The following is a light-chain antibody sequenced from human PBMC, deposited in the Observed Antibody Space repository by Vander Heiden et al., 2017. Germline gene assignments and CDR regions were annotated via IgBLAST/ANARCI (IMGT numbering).Light chain of an antibody. CDR1: SGHSSYA. V-gene: IGLV4-69*01. CDR3: QTWGTGIQV. Sequence: QLVLPQSPSASASLGASVKLTCTLSSGHSSYAIAWHQQQPEKGPRYLMKLNSDGSHSKGDGIPDRFSGSSSGAERYLTIYSLQSEDEADYYCQTWGTGIQVFGGGTKLTVL. J-gene: IGLJ3*02. CDR2: LNSDGSH.